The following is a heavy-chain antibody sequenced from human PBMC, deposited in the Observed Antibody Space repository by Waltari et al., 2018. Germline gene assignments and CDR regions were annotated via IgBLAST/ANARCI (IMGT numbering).Heavy chain of an antibody. V-gene: IGHV4-59*01. Sequence: QVQLQESGPGLVKPSETLSLTCTVSGDSINNYYWNWIRQPPGKELEWIGYIAYNGITNYNPSLRSRITISVDTSKTQFSLKLSSVTAADAAVYYCARTYDFWSGYPLGHWGQGTLVTVSS. CDR1: GDSINNYY. J-gene: IGHJ4*02. D-gene: IGHD3-3*01. CDR2: IAYNGIT. CDR3: ARTYDFWSGYPLGH.